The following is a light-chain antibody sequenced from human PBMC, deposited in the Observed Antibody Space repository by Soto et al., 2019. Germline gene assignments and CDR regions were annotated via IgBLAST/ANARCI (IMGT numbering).Light chain of an antibody. J-gene: IGKJ1*01. Sequence: TQSPATLSVSPGAEAPLSWRAPHPIRGHVAWYPQQLGQAPRLLIYDGSTRAAGVPARFSGSGSGTEFTLTIRSLQSEDFAVYHCQQYHNWPSWTFGQGTKVDI. CDR1: HPIRGH. V-gene: IGKV3-15*01. CDR2: DGS. CDR3: QQYHNWPSWT.